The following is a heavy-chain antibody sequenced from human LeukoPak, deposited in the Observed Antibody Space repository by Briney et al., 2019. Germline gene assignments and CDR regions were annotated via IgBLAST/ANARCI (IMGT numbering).Heavy chain of an antibody. J-gene: IGHJ5*02. Sequence: GASVKVSCKASGYTFTSYDINWVRQATGPGLEWMGWLNPNSGNTGYAQKFQGRVTMTRNTSISTAFMELSSLRSEDTAVYYCARGPYYYGSGSYWFDPWGQGTLVTVSS. CDR3: ARGPYYYGSGSYWFDP. V-gene: IGHV1-8*01. D-gene: IGHD3-10*01. CDR2: LNPNSGNT. CDR1: GYTFTSYD.